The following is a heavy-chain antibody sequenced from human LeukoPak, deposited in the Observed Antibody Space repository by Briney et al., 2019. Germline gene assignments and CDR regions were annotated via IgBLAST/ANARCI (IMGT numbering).Heavy chain of an antibody. J-gene: IGHJ4*02. CDR1: GYTFTEND. V-gene: IGHV1-8*01. Sequence: ASVKVSCKASGYTFTENDINGVWQAGGQGLEWMGWMNPGSGNSASAQRFQGRVTMTRDTSMNTAYMELSSLRSEDTAIYYCARGVGAVGDYWGQGTPVTVSS. CDR2: MNPGSGNS. D-gene: IGHD1-26*01. CDR3: ARGVGAVGDY.